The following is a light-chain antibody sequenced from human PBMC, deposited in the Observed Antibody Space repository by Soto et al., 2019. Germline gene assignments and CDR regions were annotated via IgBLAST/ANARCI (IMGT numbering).Light chain of an antibody. CDR1: QSVTSR. CDR2: DAS. V-gene: IGKV3-11*01. Sequence: EIVLPQSPATLSLSPGERATLSCRASQSVTSRFAWYQQSPGQAPRLLIFDASYRATGVPGRFSGSGSGTDFTLTISSREPEDVAVYYCQQRYNRPLTGGGGTKVDIK. J-gene: IGKJ4*01. CDR3: QQRYNRPLT.